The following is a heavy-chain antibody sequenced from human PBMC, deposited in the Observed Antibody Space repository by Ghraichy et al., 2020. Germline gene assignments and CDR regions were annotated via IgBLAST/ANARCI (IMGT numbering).Heavy chain of an antibody. Sequence: SETLSLTCTVSGGSITSNYWNWLRQPPGKALEWIGYIYYSGSTKYNPSLKSRVTMSVDTSRNQFSLKLYSVTAADPAVYYCARGYYDSSGYSAPFDYWGQGTLVTVSS. D-gene: IGHD3-22*01. CDR2: IYYSGST. J-gene: IGHJ4*02. CDR1: GGSITSNY. V-gene: IGHV4-59*01. CDR3: ARGYYDSSGYSAPFDY.